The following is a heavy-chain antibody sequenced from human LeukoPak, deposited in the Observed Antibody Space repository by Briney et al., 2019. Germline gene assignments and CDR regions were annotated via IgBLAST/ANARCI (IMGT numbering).Heavy chain of an antibody. CDR2: ISWNSGSI. CDR1: GFTFDDYA. J-gene: IGHJ4*02. D-gene: IGHD3-10*01. CDR3: ANHITMVRGVPSDY. V-gene: IGHV3-9*01. Sequence: GGSLRLSCAASGFTFDDYAMHWVRQAPGKGLEWVSGISWNSGSIGYADSVKGRFTISRDNAKNSLYLQMNSLRAEDTAVYYCANHITMVRGVPSDYWGQGTLVTVSS.